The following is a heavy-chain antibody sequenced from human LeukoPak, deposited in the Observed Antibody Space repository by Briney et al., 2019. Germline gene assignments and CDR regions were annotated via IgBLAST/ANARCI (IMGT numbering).Heavy chain of an antibody. CDR1: GGSISSGDYY. CDR3: ARGYYYDSSGYYYDKLGAFDI. CDR2: IYYSGST. D-gene: IGHD3-22*01. V-gene: IGHV4-30-4*01. J-gene: IGHJ3*02. Sequence: SETLSLTCTVSGGSISSGDYYWSWIRQPPGKGLEWIGYIYYSGSTYYNPSLKSRVTISVDTSKNQFSLKLSSVTAADTAVYYCARGYYYDSSGYYYDKLGAFDIWGQGTMVTVSS.